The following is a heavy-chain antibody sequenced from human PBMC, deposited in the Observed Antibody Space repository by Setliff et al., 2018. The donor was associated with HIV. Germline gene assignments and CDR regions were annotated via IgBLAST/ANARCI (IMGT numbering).Heavy chain of an antibody. D-gene: IGHD5-18*01. CDR2: IYTSGST. J-gene: IGHJ2*01. Sequence: SETLSLTCTVSGGSISSSSYYWGWIRQPPGKGLEWIGYIYTSGSTNYNPSLKSRVTISVDTSKNQFSLKLSSVTAADTAVYYCAATSDTAMVVNWYFDLWGRGTLVTVSS. CDR3: AATSDTAMVVNWYFDL. CDR1: GGSISSSSYY. V-gene: IGHV4-61*05.